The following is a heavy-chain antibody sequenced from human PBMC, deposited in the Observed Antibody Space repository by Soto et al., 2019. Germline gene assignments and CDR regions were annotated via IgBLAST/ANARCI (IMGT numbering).Heavy chain of an antibody. Sequence: GGSLRLSCAASGFTFSGSAMHWVRQASGKGLEWVDRIRSKANSYATAYAASVKGRFTISRDDSKNTAYLQMNSLKTEDTAVYYCTRSSMVATYYYYYYMDVWGKGTTVTVSS. CDR1: GFTFSGSA. D-gene: IGHD5-12*01. J-gene: IGHJ6*03. V-gene: IGHV3-73*01. CDR2: IRSKANSYAT. CDR3: TRSSMVATYYYYYYMDV.